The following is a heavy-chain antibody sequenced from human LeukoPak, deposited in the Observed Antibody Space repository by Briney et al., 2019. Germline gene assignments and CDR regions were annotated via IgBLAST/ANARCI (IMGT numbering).Heavy chain of an antibody. V-gene: IGHV3-21*01. CDR1: GFTFSSYS. D-gene: IGHD3-22*01. CDR2: ISSRSTYI. J-gene: IGHJ4*02. CDR3: ARSLGFYDSSGAYYFDY. Sequence: GGSLRLSCAGSGFTFSSYSMNWVRQAPGKGLEWVSSISSRSTYIYYADSVMGRFTISRDNAKNSLYLQMNSLRAEDTAVYYCARSLGFYDSSGAYYFDYWGQGTLVTVSS.